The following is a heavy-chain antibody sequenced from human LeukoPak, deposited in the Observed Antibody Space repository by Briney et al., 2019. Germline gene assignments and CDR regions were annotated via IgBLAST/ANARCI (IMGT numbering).Heavy chain of an antibody. Sequence: GGSLRLSCAASGFTFSSYGMHWVRQAPGKGLEWVAVISYDGSNKYYADSVKGRFTISRDNSKNTLYLQMNSLRAEDTAVYYCAKGTYYYDSSGCYPNDYWGQGTLVTVSS. D-gene: IGHD3-22*01. V-gene: IGHV3-30*18. CDR2: ISYDGSNK. CDR3: AKGTYYYDSSGCYPNDY. J-gene: IGHJ4*02. CDR1: GFTFSSYG.